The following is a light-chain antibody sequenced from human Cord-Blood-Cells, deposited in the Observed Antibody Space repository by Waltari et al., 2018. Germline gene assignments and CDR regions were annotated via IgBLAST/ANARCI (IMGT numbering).Light chain of an antibody. V-gene: IGLV2-14*01. CDR2: DVS. Sequence: QSALTQPASVSGSPGQSITISCTGTSRDVGGYNSVSWYQQHPGKAPKLMIYDVSNRPSGVSNRFSGSKSGNTASLTISGLQAEDEADYYCSSYTSSSTLYVVFGGGTKLTVL. J-gene: IGLJ2*01. CDR3: SSYTSSSTLYVV. CDR1: SRDVGGYNS.